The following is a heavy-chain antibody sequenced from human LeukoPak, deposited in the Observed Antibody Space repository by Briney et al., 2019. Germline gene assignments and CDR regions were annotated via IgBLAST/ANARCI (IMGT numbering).Heavy chain of an antibody. D-gene: IGHD3-10*01. CDR1: GFTFSSYS. CDR3: ARVGDSQATDY. J-gene: IGHJ4*02. Sequence: GGSLRLSCAASGFTFSSYSMNWVRQAPGKGLEWVSYISSSSSYIYYADSVKGRFTISRDNAKNSLYLQMNSLRAEDTAVYYCARVGDSQATDYWGQGTLVTVSS. V-gene: IGHV3-21*05. CDR2: ISSSSSYI.